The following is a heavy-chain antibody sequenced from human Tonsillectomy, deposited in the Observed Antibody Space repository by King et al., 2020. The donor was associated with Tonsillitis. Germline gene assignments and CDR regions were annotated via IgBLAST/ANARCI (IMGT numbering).Heavy chain of an antibody. Sequence: QKQLVQSGAEVKNPGASVKVSCKASGYTFTGYYMHWVRQAPGQGLEWMGWINPNSGGTNYAQKFQGRVTMTRDTSISTAYMELSRLRSDDTAVYYCARENDYGDYGGWFDPWGQGTLVTVSS. V-gene: IGHV1-2*02. J-gene: IGHJ5*02. D-gene: IGHD4-17*01. CDR2: INPNSGGT. CDR3: ARENDYGDYGGWFDP. CDR1: GYTFTGYY.